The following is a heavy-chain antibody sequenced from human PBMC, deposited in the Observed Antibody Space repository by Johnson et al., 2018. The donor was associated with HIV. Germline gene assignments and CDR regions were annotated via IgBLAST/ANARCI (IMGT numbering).Heavy chain of an antibody. Sequence: QVQVVESGGGVVQPGRSLRLSCAASGFTFSSYAMHWVRQAPGKGLEWVAVISYDGSNKYYADSVKGRFTISRDNSKNTLYLQMNSLKTEDTAVYYCTTDVPAAAPWDDAFDIWGQGTMVTVSS. CDR2: ISYDGSNK. J-gene: IGHJ3*02. CDR1: GFTFSSYA. D-gene: IGHD2-2*01. V-gene: IGHV3-30-3*01. CDR3: TTDVPAAAPWDDAFDI.